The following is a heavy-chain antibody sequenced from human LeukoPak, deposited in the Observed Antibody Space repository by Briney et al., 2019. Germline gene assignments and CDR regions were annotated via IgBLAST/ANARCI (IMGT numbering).Heavy chain of an antibody. Sequence: GGSLRLSCAASGFTFSSYWMQWVRQAPGKGLVWVSRINSDGSSTNYADSVKGRFTISRDNAKNTLYLQINSLRDEDTAVYYCARDERGLQFGLWGQGTLVTVSS. J-gene: IGHJ4*02. V-gene: IGHV3-74*01. D-gene: IGHD5-24*01. CDR2: INSDGSST. CDR1: GFTFSSYW. CDR3: ARDERGLQFGL.